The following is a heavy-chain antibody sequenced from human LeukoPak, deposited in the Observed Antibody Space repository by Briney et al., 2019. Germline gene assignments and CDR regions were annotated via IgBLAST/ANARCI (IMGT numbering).Heavy chain of an antibody. CDR2: IYYSGST. CDR1: GGSISSSSYY. J-gene: IGHJ4*02. D-gene: IGHD4-17*01. V-gene: IGHV4-39*07. CDR3: ARGRARNTWRGDYVPYFDY. Sequence: KSSETLSLTCTVSGGSISSSSYYWGWIRQPPGKGLEWIGSIYYSGSTYYNPSLKSRVTISVDTSKNQFSLKLSSVTAADTAVYYCARGRARNTWRGDYVPYFDYWGQGTLVTVSS.